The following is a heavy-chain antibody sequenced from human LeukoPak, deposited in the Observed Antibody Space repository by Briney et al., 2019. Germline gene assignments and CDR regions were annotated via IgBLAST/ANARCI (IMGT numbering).Heavy chain of an antibody. V-gene: IGHV1-24*01. Sequence: ASVKVSCKVSGYTLTELSMHWVRQAPGKGLEWMGGFDPEAGETIYAQKFQGRVTMTEDTSTDTAYMELSGLRSEDTAVYYCARAMSFWYAFDIWGQGTMVTVSS. CDR3: ARAMSFWYAFDI. J-gene: IGHJ3*02. D-gene: IGHD3/OR15-3a*01. CDR1: GYTLTELS. CDR2: FDPEAGET.